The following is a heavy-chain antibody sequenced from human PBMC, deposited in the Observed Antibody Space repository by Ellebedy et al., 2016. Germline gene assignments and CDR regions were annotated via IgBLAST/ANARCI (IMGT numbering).Heavy chain of an antibody. CDR1: GFSLSNPRLG. D-gene: IGHD1-1*01. CDR2: IFSNDEK. J-gene: IGHJ4*02. CDR3: AHRTTALHVDY. Sequence: SGPTLVKPTETLTLTCTVSGFSLSNPRLGVGWIRQPPGKALEWLAHIFSNDEKSYGFFLKNVLTITMDTSKSQVVLTMTNMDPVDTGTYYCAHRTTALHVDYWGQGILVTVSS. V-gene: IGHV2-26*01.